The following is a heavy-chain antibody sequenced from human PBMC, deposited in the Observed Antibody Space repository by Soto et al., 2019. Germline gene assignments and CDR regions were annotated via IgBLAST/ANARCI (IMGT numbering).Heavy chain of an antibody. CDR3: AKDPIDYSNYVDGKDV. J-gene: IGHJ6*02. D-gene: IGHD4-4*01. V-gene: IGHV3-30*18. CDR2: ISYDGSNK. Sequence: GGSLRLSCAASGFTFSSYGMHWVRQAPGKGLEWVAVISYDGSNKYYADSVKGRFTISRDNSKNTLYLQMNSLRAEDTAVYYCAKDPIDYSNYVDGKDVWGQGTTVTVSS. CDR1: GFTFSSYG.